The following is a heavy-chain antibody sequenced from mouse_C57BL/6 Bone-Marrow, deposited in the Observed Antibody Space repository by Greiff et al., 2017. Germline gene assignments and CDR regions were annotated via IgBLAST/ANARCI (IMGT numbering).Heavy chain of an antibody. Sequence: EVQGVESGGGLVKPGGSLKLSCAASGFTFSDYGMHWVRQAPEKGLEWVAYISSGSSTIYYADTVQGRFTISIDNAKKTLFLQMTSLRSEDTAMYYCAKDDYGSSDDYYAMDYWGQGTSVTGSS. CDR3: AKDDYGSSDDYYAMDY. CDR1: GFTFSDYG. D-gene: IGHD1-1*01. J-gene: IGHJ4*01. V-gene: IGHV5-17*01. CDR2: ISSGSSTI.